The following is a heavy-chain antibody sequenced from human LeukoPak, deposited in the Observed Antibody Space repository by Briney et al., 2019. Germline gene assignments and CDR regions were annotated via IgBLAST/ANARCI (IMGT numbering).Heavy chain of an antibody. CDR3: ARLKWLVGYYYYYYMDV. CDR1: GFTFSSYW. V-gene: IGHV3-7*01. CDR2: IKQDGSEK. J-gene: IGHJ6*03. Sequence: GGSLRLSCAASGFTFSSYWMSWVRQAPGKGLEWVANIKQDGSEKYYVDSVKGRFTISRDNAKNSLYLQMNSLRADDTAVYYCARLKWLVGYYYYYYMDVWGKGTTVSVSS. D-gene: IGHD6-19*01.